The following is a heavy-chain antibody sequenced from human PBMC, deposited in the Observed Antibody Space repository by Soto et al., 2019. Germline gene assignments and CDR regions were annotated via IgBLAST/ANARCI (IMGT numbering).Heavy chain of an antibody. D-gene: IGHD1-26*01. CDR2: IKSKTDGGTT. CDR1: GFTFSNAW. V-gene: IGHV3-15*01. J-gene: IGHJ4*02. Sequence: EVQLVESGGGLVKPGGSLRLSCAASGFTFSNAWMSWVRQAPGKGLEWVGRIKSKTDGGTTDYAAPVKGRFTISRDDSKNTLYLQMNSLKTEDTAVYYCTTAKWELTSLFDYWGQGTLVTVSS. CDR3: TTAKWELTSLFDY.